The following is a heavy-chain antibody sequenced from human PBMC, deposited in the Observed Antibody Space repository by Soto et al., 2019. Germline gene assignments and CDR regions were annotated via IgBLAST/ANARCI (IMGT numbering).Heavy chain of an antibody. CDR1: GFTFSSYA. CDR2: ISGSGGST. CDR3: AKGVNDFWSGYYLPSGYYYYGMDV. D-gene: IGHD3-3*01. J-gene: IGHJ6*02. V-gene: IGHV3-23*01. Sequence: PGGSLRLSCASSGFTFSSYAMIWVRQAPGKGLEWVSAISGSGGSTYYADSVKGRFTISRDNSKNTLYLQMNSLRAEDTAVYYCAKGVNDFWSGYYLPSGYYYYGMDVWGQGTTVTVSS.